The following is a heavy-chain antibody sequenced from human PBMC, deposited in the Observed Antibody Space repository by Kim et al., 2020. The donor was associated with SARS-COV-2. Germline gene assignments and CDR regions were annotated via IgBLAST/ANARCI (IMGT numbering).Heavy chain of an antibody. Sequence: ASVKVSCKASGYTFTSYAMNWVRQAPGQGLEWMGWINTNTGNPTYAQGFTGRFVFSLDTSVSTAYLQISSLKAEDTAVYYCAREKDWNYRDCWFDPWGQGTLVTVSS. V-gene: IGHV7-4-1*02. CDR3: AREKDWNYRDCWFDP. CDR2: INTNTGNP. CDR1: GYTFTSYA. D-gene: IGHD1-7*01. J-gene: IGHJ5*02.